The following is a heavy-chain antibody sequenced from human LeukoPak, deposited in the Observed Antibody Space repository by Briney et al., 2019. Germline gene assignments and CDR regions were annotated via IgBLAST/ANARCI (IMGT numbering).Heavy chain of an antibody. CDR3: ARLVEGYYYDSSGYYQTYYYYGMDV. CDR2: ISSSSSYI. J-gene: IGHJ6*02. CDR1: GFTFSSYS. V-gene: IGHV3-21*01. Sequence: GGSLRLSCAASGFTFSSYSMNWVRQAPGKGLEWVSSISSSSSYIYYADSVKGRLTISRDNAKNSLYLQMNSLRAEDTAVYYCARLVEGYYYDSSGYYQTYYYYGMDVWGQGTTVTVSS. D-gene: IGHD3-22*01.